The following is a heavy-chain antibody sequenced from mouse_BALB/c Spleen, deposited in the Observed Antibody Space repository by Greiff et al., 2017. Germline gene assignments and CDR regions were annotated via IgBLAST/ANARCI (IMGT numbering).Heavy chain of an antibody. Sequence: VQLQQSGAELVKPGASVKLSCTASGFNIKDTYMHWVKQRPEQGLEWIGRIDPANGNTKYDPKFQGKATITADTSSNTAYLQLSSLTSEDTAVYYCASPITTVVDRLFAYWGQGTLVTVSA. CDR3: ASPITTVVDRLFAY. V-gene: IGHV14-3*02. CDR2: IDPANGNT. CDR1: GFNIKDTY. D-gene: IGHD1-1*01. J-gene: IGHJ3*01.